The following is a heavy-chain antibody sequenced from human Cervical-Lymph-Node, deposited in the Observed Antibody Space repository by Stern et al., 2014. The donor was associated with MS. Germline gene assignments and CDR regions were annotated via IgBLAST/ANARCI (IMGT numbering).Heavy chain of an antibody. CDR3: ASGAFSSSWYEPYDY. D-gene: IGHD6-13*01. CDR1: RFTFSSFP. V-gene: IGHV3-30-3*01. CDR2: VSYDGNSK. J-gene: IGHJ4*02. Sequence: VPLVESGGDVVQPGRSLRLSCAASRFTFSSFPMHWVRQAPGKGLEWVAVVSYDGNSKYYADSVKGRFTISRDNSNNTLYLQMNSLTTEDTAVYYCASGAFSSSWYEPYDYWGQGTLVTVSS.